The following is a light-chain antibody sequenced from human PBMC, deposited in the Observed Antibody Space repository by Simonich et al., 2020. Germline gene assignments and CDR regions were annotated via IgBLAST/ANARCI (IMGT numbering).Light chain of an antibody. Sequence: EIVLTQSPGTLSLSPGERAPLSCRASQSVSSSYLAWYQQKPGLAPRLLIYESSSRATGIPDRFSGSGSGTDFTLTISRLEPEDFAVYYCQQYGSSPKTFGQGTKLEIK. V-gene: IGKV3D-20*01. J-gene: IGKJ2*01. CDR3: QQYGSSPKT. CDR1: QSVSSSY. CDR2: ESS.